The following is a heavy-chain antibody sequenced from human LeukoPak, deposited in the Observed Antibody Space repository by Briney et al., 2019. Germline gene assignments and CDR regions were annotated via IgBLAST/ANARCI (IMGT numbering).Heavy chain of an antibody. CDR2: IYYTGST. J-gene: IGHJ3*02. CDR1: GGSVSSGSYY. CDR3: ARVLSDADAFDI. V-gene: IGHV4-61*01. Sequence: SETLSLTCTVSGGSVSSGSYYWSWIRQPPGKGLEWIGYIYYTGSTNYNPSLKSRVTMSVDTSKNQFSLNLSSVTAADTAVYYCARVLSDADAFDIWGQGTMVTVSS.